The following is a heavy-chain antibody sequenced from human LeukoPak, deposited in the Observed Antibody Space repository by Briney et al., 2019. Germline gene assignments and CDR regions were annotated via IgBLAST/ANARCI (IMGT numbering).Heavy chain of an antibody. CDR1: GGTFSSYA. Sequence: SVKVSCKASGGTFSSYAISWVRQAPGQGLEWMGGIIPIFGTANYAQKFQGRVTITADKSTSTAYMELSSLRSEDTAVYYCARSYYDILTGYHDYYFDYWGQGALVTVSS. J-gene: IGHJ4*02. V-gene: IGHV1-69*06. CDR3: ARSYYDILTGYHDYYFDY. D-gene: IGHD3-9*01. CDR2: IIPIFGTA.